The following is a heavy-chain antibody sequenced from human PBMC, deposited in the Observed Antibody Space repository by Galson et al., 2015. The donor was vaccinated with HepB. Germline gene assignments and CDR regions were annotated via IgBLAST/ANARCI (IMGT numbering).Heavy chain of an antibody. Sequence: SLRLSCAASGFTFSMYWMHWVRQGPGKGLVWVSRISSDGSSTNYADSVKGRFTIFRDNAKNTLYLQMTSLRAEDTAVYYCARDLGYSGHDMWHKYFDYWGQGALVTVSS. V-gene: IGHV3-74*01. CDR3: ARDLGYSGHDMWHKYFDY. CDR2: ISSDGSST. J-gene: IGHJ4*02. CDR1: GFTFSMYW. D-gene: IGHD5-12*01.